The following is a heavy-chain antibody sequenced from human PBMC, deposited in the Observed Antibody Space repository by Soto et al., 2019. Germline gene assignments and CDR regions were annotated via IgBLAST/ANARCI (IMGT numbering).Heavy chain of an antibody. D-gene: IGHD3-9*01. V-gene: IGHV3-23*01. CDR1: GFTFSSYA. CDR2: ISVSGVST. CDR3: AKADILTGYYPL. J-gene: IGHJ4*02. Sequence: PGGSLRLSSAASGFTFSSYAMSWVRQAPGKGLEWVSGISVSGVSTHYADSVKGRFTISRDNSKNTLYLQMNSLRDGDTAVYHCAKADILTGYYPLWGQGTRVTSPQ.